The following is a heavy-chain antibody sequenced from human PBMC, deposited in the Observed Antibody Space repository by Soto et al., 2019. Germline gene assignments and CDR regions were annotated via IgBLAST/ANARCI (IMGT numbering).Heavy chain of an antibody. V-gene: IGHV3-7*01. CDR2: INQDGSET. J-gene: IGHJ4*02. CDR1: GFIFSNYW. D-gene: IGHD3-3*01. CDR3: ARTSFGVVTNRGVDY. Sequence: EVQLVESGGGLVQPGGSLRLSCAASGFIFSNYWMTWVRQAPGKGLEWVANINQDGSETYYVDSVKGRFTISRDNAKNSLYMPMNRLRAEDTAVYSCARTSFGVVTNRGVDYLGQGTLVTVSS.